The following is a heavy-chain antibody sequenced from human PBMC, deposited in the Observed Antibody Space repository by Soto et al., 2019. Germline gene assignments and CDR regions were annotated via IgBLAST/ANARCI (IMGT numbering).Heavy chain of an antibody. J-gene: IGHJ4*02. D-gene: IGHD6-19*01. CDR2: INSDESRT. V-gene: IGHV3-74*01. CDR3: ARGPTGWYGYDY. CDR1: GFSFSSSW. Sequence: EVQLVESGGGLVQPGGSLTLSCAASGFSFSSSWMHWVRQAPGKGLVWVSRINSDESRTNYADSVEGGFTISRDNAKNALYLQMNRLSAEDTALYYCARGPTGWYGYDYWGQGTLVTVSS.